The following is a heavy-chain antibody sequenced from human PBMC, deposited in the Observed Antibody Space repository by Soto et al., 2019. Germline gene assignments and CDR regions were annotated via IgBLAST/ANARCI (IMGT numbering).Heavy chain of an antibody. CDR1: GYTFTGYY. Sequence: ASVKVSCKASGYTFTGYYMHWVRQASGQGLEWMGWINPNSGGTNYAQKFQGWVTMTRDTSISTAYMELSRLRSDGTAVYYCARARRDYDFWSGYWAGPYYYYGMDVWGQGTTVTVSS. V-gene: IGHV1-2*04. D-gene: IGHD3-3*01. J-gene: IGHJ6*02. CDR2: INPNSGGT. CDR3: ARARRDYDFWSGYWAGPYYYYGMDV.